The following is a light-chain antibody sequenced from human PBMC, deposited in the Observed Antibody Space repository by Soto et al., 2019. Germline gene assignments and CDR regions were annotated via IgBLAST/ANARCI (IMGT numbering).Light chain of an antibody. CDR3: QPLT. CDR1: QTISSGF. V-gene: IGKV3-20*01. J-gene: IGKJ4*01. Sequence: EIVLTQSPGTLSLSPGERATLSCKTSQTISSGFLAWYQQKPGQAPRLLIYGASSRATGIPDRFSGSGSGTDFNFNIRRLEPEDSAVYFCQPLTFGGGTKVEIK. CDR2: GAS.